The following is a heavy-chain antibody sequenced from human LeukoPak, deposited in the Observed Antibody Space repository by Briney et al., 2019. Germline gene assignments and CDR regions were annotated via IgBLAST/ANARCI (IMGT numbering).Heavy chain of an antibody. V-gene: IGHV1-18*01. CDR1: GGTFSSYA. D-gene: IGHD5-18*01. CDR2: ISAYNGNT. CDR3: ARDTMIQLWLPTYYYYGMDV. Sequence: ASVKVSCKASGGTFSSYAISWVRQAPGQGLEWMGWISAYNGNTNYAQKLQGRVTMTTDTSTSTAYMELRSLRSDDTAVYYCARDTMIQLWLPTYYYYGMDVWGQGTTVTVSS. J-gene: IGHJ6*02.